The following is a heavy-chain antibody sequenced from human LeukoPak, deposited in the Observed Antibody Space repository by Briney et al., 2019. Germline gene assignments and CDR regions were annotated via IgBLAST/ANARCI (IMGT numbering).Heavy chain of an antibody. J-gene: IGHJ4*02. V-gene: IGHV3-30-3*01. CDR2: ISYDGSNK. Sequence: PGGSLRLSCAASGFTSSSYAMHWVRQAPGKGLEWVAVISYDGSNKYYADSVKGRFTISRDNSKNTLYLQMNSLRAEDTAVYYCARSSRPAGAFDYRGQGTLVTVSS. CDR1: GFTSSSYA. CDR3: ARSSRPAGAFDY. D-gene: IGHD3-10*01.